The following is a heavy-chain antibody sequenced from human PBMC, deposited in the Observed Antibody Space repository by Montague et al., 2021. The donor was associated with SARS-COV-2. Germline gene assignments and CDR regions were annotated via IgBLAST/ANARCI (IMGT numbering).Heavy chain of an antibody. CDR2: INHSGIT. V-gene: IGHV4-34*01. Sequence: SETLSLTCAVYGGSFSDYSWTWIRQPPGKGLEWIGEINHSGITKYNPTLKSRVTISVDVSKNQFSLKLTSVTAADTAVYYCARAIVDVTMMVVVMTGVEHYFDFWGQGTLVTVSS. J-gene: IGHJ4*02. CDR1: GGSFSDYS. CDR3: ARAIVDVTMMVVVMTGVEHYFDF. D-gene: IGHD3-22*01.